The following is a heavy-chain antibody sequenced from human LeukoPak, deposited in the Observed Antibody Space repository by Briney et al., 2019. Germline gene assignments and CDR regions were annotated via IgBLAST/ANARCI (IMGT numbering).Heavy chain of an antibody. CDR2: INPNSGGT. V-gene: IGHV1-2*02. D-gene: IGHD1-26*01. CDR1: GYTFTGYY. J-gene: IGHJ6*03. CDR3: ARNFPVGATLGYYYYMDV. Sequence: ASVKVSCKASGYTFTGYYMHWVRQAPGQGLEWMGWINPNSGGTNYAQKFQGRVTMTRDTSISTAYMELSRLRSDDTAVYYRARNFPVGATLGYYYYMDVWGKGTTVTVSS.